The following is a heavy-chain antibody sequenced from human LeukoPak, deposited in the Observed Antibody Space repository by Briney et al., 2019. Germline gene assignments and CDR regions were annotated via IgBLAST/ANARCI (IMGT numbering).Heavy chain of an antibody. CDR1: GGSISSSSYY. CDR3: ARPAANYYDSSDY. Sequence: SETLSLTCTVSGGSISSSSYYWGWIRQPPGKGLEWIGSIYYSGSTYYNPSLKRRVTISVDTSKNQYSLKLSAVTAADTAVYYCARPAANYYDSSDYWGQGTLVTVSS. V-gene: IGHV4-39*01. D-gene: IGHD3-22*01. J-gene: IGHJ4*02. CDR2: IYYSGST.